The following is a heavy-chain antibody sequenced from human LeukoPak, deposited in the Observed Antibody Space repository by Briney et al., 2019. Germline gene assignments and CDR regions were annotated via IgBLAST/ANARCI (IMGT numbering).Heavy chain of an antibody. V-gene: IGHV3-64D*06. CDR2: ISSNGGST. CDR3: TNYTDYLHSFDI. CDR1: GFSFSNYA. Sequence: GGSLRLFCSASGFSFSNYAMHWVRQAPGKGLEYVSAISSNGGSTFYADSVKGRFTISRDNSKNTLYLQMSSLRAEDTAVYYCTNYTDYLHSFDIWGKGTLVTVSS. J-gene: IGHJ3*02. D-gene: IGHD4-11*01.